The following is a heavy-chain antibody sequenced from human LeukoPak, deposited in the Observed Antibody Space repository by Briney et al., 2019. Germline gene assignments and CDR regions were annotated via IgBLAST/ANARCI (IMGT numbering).Heavy chain of an antibody. V-gene: IGHV3-23*01. J-gene: IGHJ4*02. CDR3: AKKWELPDYFDY. CDR2: ISGSGDDT. Sequence: GGSLRLSCAASGFTFSSYAMSWVRQAPGKGLEWVSAISGSGDDTYYSASVKGRFTISRDTYKNTLYLQLSSLRADDTAVYYCAKKWELPDYFDYWGQGTLVTVSS. CDR1: GFTFSSYA. D-gene: IGHD1-26*01.